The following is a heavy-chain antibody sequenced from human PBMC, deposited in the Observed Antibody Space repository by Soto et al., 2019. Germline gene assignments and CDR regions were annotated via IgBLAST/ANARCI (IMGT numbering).Heavy chain of an antibody. D-gene: IGHD2-2*01. J-gene: IGHJ4*02. CDR3: ATGSRFCSTTSCGEPFRN. Sequence: QVQLVESGGGVVQPGRSLRLSCAASGITLSNYAMHWVRQAPGKGLEWVALISSDGSKKYYADSVKGRFTLSRDNSKNTLWLQMISLRAEDTAVYFCATGSRFCSTTSCGEPFRNWGQGTLVTVSS. V-gene: IGHV3-30-3*01. CDR2: ISSDGSKK. CDR1: GITLSNYA.